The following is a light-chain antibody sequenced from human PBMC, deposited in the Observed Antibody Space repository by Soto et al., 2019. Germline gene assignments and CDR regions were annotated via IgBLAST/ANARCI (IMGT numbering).Light chain of an antibody. CDR3: QQYGRSPPYT. CDR1: QSVSNNY. V-gene: IGKV3-20*01. J-gene: IGKJ2*01. Sequence: EVVLTQSPGTLSLSPGERASLSCRASQSVSNNYLAWYQQKPGQSPKLLIFGSSDMATGIPDRFSSSGSGIVFTLTISRLEPEDFAVYYCQQYGRSPPYTFGQGTKLEIK. CDR2: GSS.